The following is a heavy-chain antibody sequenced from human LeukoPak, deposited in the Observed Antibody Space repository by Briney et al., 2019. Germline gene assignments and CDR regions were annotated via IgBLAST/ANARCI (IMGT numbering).Heavy chain of an antibody. D-gene: IGHD3-22*01. V-gene: IGHV3-21*01. CDR1: EFTFSSYS. CDR2: ISSSSSYI. Sequence: GGSLRLSCAASEFTFSSYSMNWVRQAPGKGLEWVSSISSSSSYIYYADSVKGRFTISRDDAKNSLYLQMNSLRAEDTAVYYCARGATDDSSGGAFDIWGQGTMVTVSS. J-gene: IGHJ3*02. CDR3: ARGATDDSSGGAFDI.